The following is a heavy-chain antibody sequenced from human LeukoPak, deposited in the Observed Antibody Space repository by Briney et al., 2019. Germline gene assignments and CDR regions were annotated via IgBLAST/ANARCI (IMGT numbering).Heavy chain of an antibody. CDR2: INDSGRI. D-gene: IGHD1-26*01. Sequence: SETLSLTCVVRGGSFSVYYWSWIRQPLGEGLEWIGEINDSGRIKYNPSHKRRVTISVDTSNNQFSLKLSALTAADTAEYYCARGGGPITPRIVGATTGREYYFDYWGQGTLVTVSS. CDR1: GGSFSVYY. J-gene: IGHJ4*02. V-gene: IGHV4-34*01. CDR3: ARGGGPITPRIVGATTGREYYFDY.